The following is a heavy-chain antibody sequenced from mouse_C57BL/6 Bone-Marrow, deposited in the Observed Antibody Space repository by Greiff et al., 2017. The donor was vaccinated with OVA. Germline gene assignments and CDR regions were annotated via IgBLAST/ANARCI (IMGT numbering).Heavy chain of an antibody. D-gene: IGHD1-1*01. J-gene: IGHJ3*01. CDR1: GYTFTSYG. CDR2: IYPRSGNT. V-gene: IGHV1-81*01. Sequence: QVQLKQSGAELARPGASVKLSCKASGYTFTSYGISWVKQSTGQGLEWIGEIYPRSGNTYYNEKFKGKATLTADKSSSTAYMELRSLTSEDSAVYCCARDFLYYYGSSYRFAYWGQGTLVTVSA. CDR3: ARDFLYYYGSSYRFAY.